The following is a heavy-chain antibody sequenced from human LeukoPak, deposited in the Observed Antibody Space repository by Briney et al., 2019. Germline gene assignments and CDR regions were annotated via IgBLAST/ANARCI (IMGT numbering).Heavy chain of an antibody. Sequence: GGSLRLSCAASGFTFDDYGMSWVRQAPGKGVEWVSGMNWKGGSRGYADSVKGPFTISRDNAKNSLYLQMNSLRAEDTALYYCARVIDSYYDILTGYSSRAYYFDYWGQGTLVTVSS. CDR2: MNWKGGSR. CDR1: GFTFDDYG. J-gene: IGHJ4*02. V-gene: IGHV3-20*04. CDR3: ARVIDSYYDILTGYSSRAYYFDY. D-gene: IGHD3-9*01.